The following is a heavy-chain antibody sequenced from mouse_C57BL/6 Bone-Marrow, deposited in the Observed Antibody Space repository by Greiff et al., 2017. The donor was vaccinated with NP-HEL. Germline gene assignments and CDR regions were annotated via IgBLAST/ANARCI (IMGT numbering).Heavy chain of an antibody. D-gene: IGHD1-1*01. CDR2: FHPYNDDT. CDR1: GYTFTTYP. Sequence: VQLQQSGAELVKPGASVKMSCKASGYTFTTYPIEWMKQNHGKSLEWIGNFHPYNDDTKYNEKFKGKATLTVEKSSSTVYLELSRLTSDDSAVYYCAKGFYYGSSYWYFDVWGTGTTVTVSS. J-gene: IGHJ1*03. V-gene: IGHV1-47*01. CDR3: AKGFYYGSSYWYFDV.